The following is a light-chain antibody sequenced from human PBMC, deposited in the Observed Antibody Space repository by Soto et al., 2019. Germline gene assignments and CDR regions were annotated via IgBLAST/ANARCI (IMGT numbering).Light chain of an antibody. CDR3: QQYENWPPVT. J-gene: IGKJ4*01. Sequence: EIVLTQSPGTLSLSPGERATLSCRASQSVSNNYLAWYQQKPGQAPRLLIYGASNRATGIPDRFSGSGSGTDFTLTISRLEPEDFAVYYCQQYENWPPVTFGGGTKVDIK. CDR1: QSVSNNY. V-gene: IGKV3-20*01. CDR2: GAS.